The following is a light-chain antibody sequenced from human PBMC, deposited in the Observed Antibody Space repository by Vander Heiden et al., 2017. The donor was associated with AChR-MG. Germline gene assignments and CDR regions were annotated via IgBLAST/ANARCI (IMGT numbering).Light chain of an antibody. CDR1: NSDIGDYHF. CDR3: ASYTSGNIFV. Sequence: QSALTQPASVSGSPGPSITIPCTGTNSDIGDYHFVSWYQRHPGKAPKLMIYEVSNRPLGVSDRFFGSKSGNTASLTISGLQAEDEGDYFCASYTSGNIFVFGGGTKLTVL. V-gene: IGLV2-14*01. CDR2: EVS. J-gene: IGLJ3*02.